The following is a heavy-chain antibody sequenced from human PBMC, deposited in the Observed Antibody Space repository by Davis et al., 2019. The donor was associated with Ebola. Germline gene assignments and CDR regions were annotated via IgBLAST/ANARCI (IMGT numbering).Heavy chain of an antibody. D-gene: IGHD5-12*01. CDR2: TYYNSKWFH. J-gene: IGHJ4*02. V-gene: IGHV6-1*01. CDR3: ASGWLRTYFDS. Sequence: HPQTLSLTCAISGDSVSLHSAGWNWIRQSPSRGLEWLGRTYYNSKWFHDYAPSVKTRITINADTSKNLFSLQLSSVTPEDTAVYYCASGWLRTYFDSWGQGALVTVSS. CDR1: GDSVSLHSAG.